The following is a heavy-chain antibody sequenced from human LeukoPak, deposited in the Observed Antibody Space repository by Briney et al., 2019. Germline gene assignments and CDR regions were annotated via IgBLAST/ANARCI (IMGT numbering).Heavy chain of an antibody. Sequence: GGSLRLSCAASGFTFSSYLMTWVRQAPGKGLEWVANTKHDGSGKYYMDSVKGRFTISRDNAKNSLYLQLNSLQIEDTALYYCTTDVWTSTRSDYWGQGTLVTVSP. CDR1: GFTFSSYL. J-gene: IGHJ4*02. CDR3: TTDVWTSTRSDY. D-gene: IGHD2-21*01. CDR2: TKHDGSGK. V-gene: IGHV3-7*05.